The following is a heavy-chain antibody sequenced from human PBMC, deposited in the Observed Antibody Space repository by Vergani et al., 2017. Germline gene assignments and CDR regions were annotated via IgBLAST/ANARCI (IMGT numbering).Heavy chain of an antibody. Sequence: QVQLQESGPGLVKPSETLSLTCTVSGGSVSSGSYYWSWIRQPAGKGLEWIGYIYYSGSTNYNPSLKSRVTISVDTSKNQFSLKLSSVTAADTAVYYCARVNSSGHDAFDIWGQGTTVTVSS. CDR2: IYYSGST. V-gene: IGHV4-61*10. J-gene: IGHJ3*02. CDR1: GGSVSSGSYY. CDR3: ARVNSSGHDAFDI. D-gene: IGHD6-6*01.